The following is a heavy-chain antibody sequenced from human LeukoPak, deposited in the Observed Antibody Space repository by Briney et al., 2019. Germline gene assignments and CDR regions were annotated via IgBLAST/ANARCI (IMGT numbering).Heavy chain of an antibody. D-gene: IGHD6-13*01. CDR3: AKAAGIAAAGTPADY. CDR1: GFTFSSYA. V-gene: IGHV3-23*01. J-gene: IGHJ4*02. Sequence: GGSLRLSCAASGFTFSSYAMSWVRQAPGKGLEWVSAISGSGSGGSTYHADSVKGRFTISRDNSKNTLYLQMNSLRAEDTAVYYCAKAAGIAAAGTPADYWGQGTLVTVSS. CDR2: ISGSGSGGST.